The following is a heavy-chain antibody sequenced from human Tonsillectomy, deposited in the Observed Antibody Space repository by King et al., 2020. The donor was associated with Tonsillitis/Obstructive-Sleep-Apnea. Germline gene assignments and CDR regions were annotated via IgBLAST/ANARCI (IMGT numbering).Heavy chain of an antibody. Sequence: QLQESGPGLVKPSQTLSLTCTVSGGSISSGGYYWSWIRQHPGKGLEWIGYIYYSGSTYYIPSLKSRLTISVDTSKNQFSLKLSSVTAADTAVYYCARGPITIFGVVPFDYWGQGTLVTVSS. J-gene: IGHJ4*02. CDR1: GGSISSGGYY. D-gene: IGHD3-3*01. CDR2: IYYSGST. V-gene: IGHV4-31*03. CDR3: ARGPITIFGVVPFDY.